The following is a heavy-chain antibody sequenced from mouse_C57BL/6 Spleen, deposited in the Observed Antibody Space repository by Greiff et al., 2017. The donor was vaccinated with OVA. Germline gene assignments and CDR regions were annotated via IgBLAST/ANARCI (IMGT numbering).Heavy chain of an antibody. Sequence: EVKLVESGGDLVKPGGSLKLSCAASGFTFSSYGMSWVRQTPDKRLEWVATISSGGSYTYYPDSVKGRFTISRDNAKNTLYLQMSSLKSEDTAMYYCARRLNWDYFDYWGQGTTLTVSS. V-gene: IGHV5-6*02. J-gene: IGHJ2*01. CDR1: GFTFSSYG. CDR2: ISSGGSYT. CDR3: ARRLNWDYFDY. D-gene: IGHD4-1*01.